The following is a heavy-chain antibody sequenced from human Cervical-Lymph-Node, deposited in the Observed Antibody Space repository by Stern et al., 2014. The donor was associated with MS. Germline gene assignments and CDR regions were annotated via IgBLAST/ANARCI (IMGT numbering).Heavy chain of an antibody. Sequence: VQLLEPGAEVRKPGSSVKVSCKVSGGTLSSNTIVLVRQAPGQGLQWLAGIIAIIGTTDYAQKFHDRVTITADESTNTVYMEVTSLTSEDTAVYYCARVIGDGYDSLDDWGQGTLVTVSS. CDR1: GGTLSSNT. V-gene: IGHV1-69*01. CDR2: IIAIIGTT. D-gene: IGHD5-24*01. J-gene: IGHJ4*02. CDR3: ARVIGDGYDSLDD.